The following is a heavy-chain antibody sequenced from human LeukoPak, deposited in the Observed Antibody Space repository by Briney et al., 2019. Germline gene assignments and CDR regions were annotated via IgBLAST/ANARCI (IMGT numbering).Heavy chain of an antibody. CDR3: AREEHRGMAPSYYFDY. Sequence: GGSLRLSCAASGFTFSDYYMSWIRQAPGKVLEWVSYISSSGSTIYYADSAKGRFTISRDNAKNSLYLQMNSLRAEDTAVYYCAREEHRGMAPSYYFDYWGQGTLVTVSS. D-gene: IGHD6-13*01. CDR2: ISSSGSTI. CDR1: GFTFSDYY. J-gene: IGHJ4*02. V-gene: IGHV3-11*01.